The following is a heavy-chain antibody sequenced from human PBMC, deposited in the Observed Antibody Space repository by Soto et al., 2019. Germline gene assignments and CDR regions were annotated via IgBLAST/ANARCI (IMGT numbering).Heavy chain of an antibody. V-gene: IGHV4-4*07. D-gene: IGHD3-10*01. Sequence: LSLTCSVSGASVTSYYWSWYRQPVGKGLEWIGRIHSSGNLNYNPSLESRVTMSLDTSKNQFSLRLSSLTAADTALYLCARDVGKNYWGPGTRVTVSS. CDR3: ARDVGKNY. CDR1: GASVTSYY. J-gene: IGHJ4*02. CDR2: IHSSGNL.